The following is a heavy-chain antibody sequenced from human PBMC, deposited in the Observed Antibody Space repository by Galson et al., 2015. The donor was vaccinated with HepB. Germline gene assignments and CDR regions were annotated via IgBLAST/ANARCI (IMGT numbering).Heavy chain of an antibody. J-gene: IGHJ4*02. CDR1: GGSFSGYY. V-gene: IGHV4-34*01. D-gene: IGHD3-10*01. CDR3: ARRSFPVRGGNPGVDY. CDR2: INHSGST. Sequence: TLSLTCAVYGGSFSGYYWSWIRQPPGKGLEWIGEINHSGSTNYNPSLKSRVTISVDTSKNQFSLKLSSVTAADTAVYYCARRSFPVRGGNPGVDYWGQGTLVTVSS.